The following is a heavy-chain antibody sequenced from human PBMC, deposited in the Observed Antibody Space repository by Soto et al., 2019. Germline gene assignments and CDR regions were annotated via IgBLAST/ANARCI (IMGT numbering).Heavy chain of an antibody. Sequence: SQTLSLTCAISVDSVSSNSAAWNWIRQSPSRGLEWLGRTYYRSKWYNDYAVSVKSRITINPDTSKNQFSLQLNSVTPEDTAVYYCARDLRDYCTNGVCYEGTAFDIWGQGTMVTVSS. CDR1: VDSVSSNSAA. CDR3: ARDLRDYCTNGVCYEGTAFDI. J-gene: IGHJ3*02. CDR2: TYYRSKWYN. V-gene: IGHV6-1*01. D-gene: IGHD2-8*01.